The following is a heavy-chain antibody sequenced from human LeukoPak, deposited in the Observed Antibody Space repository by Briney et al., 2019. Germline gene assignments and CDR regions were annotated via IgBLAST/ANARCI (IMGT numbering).Heavy chain of an antibody. J-gene: IGHJ6*03. D-gene: IGHD3-3*01. Sequence: ASVKVSCKVSGYTLTELSMHWVRQAPGKGLEWMGGFDPEDGETIYAQKFQGRVTMTEDTSTDTAYMELSSLRSEDTAVYYCATLYYDFGVVIGGPRVYYMDVWGKGTTVTVSS. CDR2: FDPEDGET. CDR1: GYTLTELS. CDR3: ATLYYDFGVVIGGPRVYYMDV. V-gene: IGHV1-24*01.